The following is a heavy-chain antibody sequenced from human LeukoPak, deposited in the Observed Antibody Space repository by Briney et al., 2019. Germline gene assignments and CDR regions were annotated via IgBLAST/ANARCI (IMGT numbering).Heavy chain of an antibody. Sequence: SETLSLTCTVSGGSITSYYWSWIRQPPGKGLEWIGYIYYSGSANYSPSLKSRVTISVDTSKNQFSLQLTSVTAADTAVYYCARSGSTAHDYWGQGTLVTVSS. CDR1: GGSITSYY. J-gene: IGHJ4*02. V-gene: IGHV4-59*01. CDR2: IYYSGSA. D-gene: IGHD1-26*01. CDR3: ARSGSTAHDY.